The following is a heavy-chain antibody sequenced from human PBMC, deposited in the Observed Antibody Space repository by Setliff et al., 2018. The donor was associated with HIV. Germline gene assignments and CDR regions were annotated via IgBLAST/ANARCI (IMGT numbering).Heavy chain of an antibody. CDR2: ISPIFGTA. D-gene: IGHD6-13*01. Sequence: GASVKVSCKASGGTFSSYAISWVRQAPGQGLEWMGGISPIFGTANYAQKFQGRVTMTRETSISTAYMELSRLRSDDTAVYYCARGGRIAAARFGLFDPWGQGTLVTVSS. V-gene: IGHV1-69*05. CDR1: GGTFSSYA. J-gene: IGHJ5*02. CDR3: ARGGRIAAARFGLFDP.